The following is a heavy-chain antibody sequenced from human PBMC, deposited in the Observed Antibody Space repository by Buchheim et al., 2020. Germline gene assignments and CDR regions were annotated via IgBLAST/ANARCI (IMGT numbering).Heavy chain of an antibody. CDR2: ISANGISL. CDR3: AKDQPSSGFYFDY. V-gene: IGHV3-23*01. Sequence: EVQLLESGGGLVQPGGSLGLACVVSVFTFSNYAMSWVRQATGKGLEWVSGISANGISLYYADSVRGRFTISRDSSKNTLYLQMNSLRAEDTAVYYCAKDQPSSGFYFDYWGQGTL. D-gene: IGHD6-19*01. J-gene: IGHJ4*02. CDR1: VFTFSNYA.